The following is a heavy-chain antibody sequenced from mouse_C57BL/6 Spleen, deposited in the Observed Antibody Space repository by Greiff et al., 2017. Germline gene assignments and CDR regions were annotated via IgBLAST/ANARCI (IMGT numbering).Heavy chain of an antibody. CDR3: AISQDYYGSSFRDFDV. V-gene: IGHV3-6*01. CDR1: GYSITSGYY. CDR2: ISYDGSN. J-gene: IGHJ1*03. Sequence: EVQLVESGPGLVKPSQSLSLTCSVTGYSITSGYYWNWIRQFPGNKLEWMGYISYDGSNNYNPSLKNRISITRDTSKNQFILKLNSVTTEDTATYYCAISQDYYGSSFRDFDVWGTGTTVTVSS. D-gene: IGHD1-1*01.